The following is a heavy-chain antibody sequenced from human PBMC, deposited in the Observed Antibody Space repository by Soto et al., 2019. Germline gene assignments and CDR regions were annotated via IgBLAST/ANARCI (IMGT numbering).Heavy chain of an antibody. D-gene: IGHD6-19*01. CDR3: ARGVAVAGDTYDY. J-gene: IGHJ4*02. V-gene: IGHV1-2*04. Sequence: QVQLVQSGAEVKKPGASVKVSCKASGYTFTGYYMHWVRQAPGQGLEWMGWINPNRGGTNYAQKFQGWVTMTRDTSISTAYMELSRLRSDDTAVYYCARGVAVAGDTYDYWGQGTLVTVSS. CDR1: GYTFTGYY. CDR2: INPNRGGT.